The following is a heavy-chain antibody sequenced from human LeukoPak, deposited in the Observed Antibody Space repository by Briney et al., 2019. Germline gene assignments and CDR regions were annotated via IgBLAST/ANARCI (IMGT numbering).Heavy chain of an antibody. D-gene: IGHD3-3*01. CDR3: ARGTYYDFWSGYYYLDP. J-gene: IGHJ5*02. CDR1: GYTFTGYY. V-gene: IGHV5-51*01. Sequence: KVSCKASGYTFTGYYMHWVRQMPGKGLEWMGIIYPGDSDTRYSPSFQGQVTISADKSISTAYLQWSSLKASDTAMYYCARGTYYDFWSGYYYLDPWGQGTLVTVSS. CDR2: IYPGDSDT.